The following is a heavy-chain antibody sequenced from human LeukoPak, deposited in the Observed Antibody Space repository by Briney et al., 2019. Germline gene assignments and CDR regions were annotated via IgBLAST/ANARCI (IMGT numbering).Heavy chain of an antibody. Sequence: ASVKVSCKASGYTFTGYDINWVRQAPGQGLEWMGWMNPNSGNTGYAQKFQGRVTMTRNTSISTAYMELSSLRSEDTAVYYCARGGSIRIAALHYWGQGTLVTVSS. D-gene: IGHD6-6*01. CDR2: MNPNSGNT. V-gene: IGHV1-8*01. J-gene: IGHJ4*02. CDR3: ARGGSIRIAALHY. CDR1: GYTFTGYD.